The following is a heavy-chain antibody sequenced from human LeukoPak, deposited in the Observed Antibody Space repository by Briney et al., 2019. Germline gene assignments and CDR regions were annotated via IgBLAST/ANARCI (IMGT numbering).Heavy chain of an antibody. V-gene: IGHV4-59*08. CDR3: ARSIWQDTARTRAAFDI. CDR2: IYYSGST. Sequence: SETLSLTCTVSGGSISSYYWSWIRQPPGKGLEWIGYIYYSGSTNYNPSLKSQVTISVDTSKNQFSLKLSSVTAADTAVYYCARSIWQDTARTRAAFDIWGQGTMVTVSS. CDR1: GGSISSYY. J-gene: IGHJ3*02. D-gene: IGHD5-18*01.